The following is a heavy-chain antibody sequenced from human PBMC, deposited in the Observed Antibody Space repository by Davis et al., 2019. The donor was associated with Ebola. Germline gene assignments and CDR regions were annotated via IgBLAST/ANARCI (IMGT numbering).Heavy chain of an antibody. CDR2: IRYDGSNK. Sequence: GGSLRLSCAASGFTFSSYGMHWVRQAPGKGLEWVAFIRYDGSNKYYADSVKGRFTISRDNSKNTLYLQMNSLRADETAVYYCATSSRLYFGSGSFFGMDVWGKGTTVTVSS. CDR3: ATSSRLYFGSGSFFGMDV. CDR1: GFTFSSYG. D-gene: IGHD3-10*01. V-gene: IGHV3-30*02. J-gene: IGHJ6*04.